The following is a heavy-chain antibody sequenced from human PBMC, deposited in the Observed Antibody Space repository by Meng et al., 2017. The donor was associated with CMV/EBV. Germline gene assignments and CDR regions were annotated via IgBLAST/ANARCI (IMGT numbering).Heavy chain of an antibody. Sequence: GESLKTSCAASGFTFDDYGMSWVRQAPGQGLEWVSGINWNGGSTGYADSVKGRFTISRDNAKNSLYLQMNSLRAEDTALYHCARVGYSGSYYDDAFDIWGQGTMVTVSS. V-gene: IGHV3-20*01. D-gene: IGHD1-26*01. CDR1: GFTFDDYG. CDR2: INWNGGST. CDR3: ARVGYSGSYYDDAFDI. J-gene: IGHJ3*02.